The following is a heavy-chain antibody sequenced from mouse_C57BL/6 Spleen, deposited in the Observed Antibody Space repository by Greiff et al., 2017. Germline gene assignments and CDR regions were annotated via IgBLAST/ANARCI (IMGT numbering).Heavy chain of an antibody. Sequence: EVQLQQSGPELVKPGASVKMSCKASGYTFTDYNMHWVKQSHGKSLEWIGYINPNNGGTSYNQKFKGKATLTVNKYSSTAYMELRSLTSEDSAVYYCARGITTVPWFAYWGQGTLVTVSA. V-gene: IGHV1-22*01. J-gene: IGHJ3*01. CDR2: INPNNGGT. CDR1: GYTFTDYN. D-gene: IGHD1-1*01. CDR3: ARGITTVPWFAY.